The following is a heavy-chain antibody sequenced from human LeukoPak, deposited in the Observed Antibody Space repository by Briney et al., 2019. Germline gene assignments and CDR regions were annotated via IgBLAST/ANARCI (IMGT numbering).Heavy chain of an antibody. Sequence: GGSLRLSCAASGFTFSSYGMHWVRQAPGKGLEWVAFIRYDGSNKYYADSVKGRFTISRDNSKNTLYLQMNSLRAEDTAVYYCAKEKKYIPLFRGVFDPWGQGTLVTVSS. CDR1: GFTFSSYG. V-gene: IGHV3-30*02. CDR3: AKEKKYIPLFRGVFDP. J-gene: IGHJ5*02. D-gene: IGHD1-1*01. CDR2: IRYDGSNK.